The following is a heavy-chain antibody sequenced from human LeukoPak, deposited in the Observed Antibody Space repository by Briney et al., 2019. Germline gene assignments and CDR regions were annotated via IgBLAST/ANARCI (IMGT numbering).Heavy chain of an antibody. J-gene: IGHJ4*02. Sequence: GGSLSLSCAASGFTFNDYWIHWVRQATGEGLVWVSRINTDGSITNYAGSVKGRFSISRDNAKNTLYLQMSSLRAEDTAVYYCARDRGPRTGFMVREAYDYRGQGTLVTVSS. CDR3: ARDRGPRTGFMVREAYDY. V-gene: IGHV3-74*01. CDR1: GFTFNDYW. D-gene: IGHD3-10*01. CDR2: INTDGSIT.